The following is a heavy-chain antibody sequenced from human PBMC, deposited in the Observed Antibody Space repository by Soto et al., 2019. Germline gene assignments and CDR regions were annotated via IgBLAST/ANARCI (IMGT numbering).Heavy chain of an antibody. CDR1: GGSVSSGSYH. Sequence: QVQLQESGPGLVKPSETLSLTCTVSGGSVSSGSYHWGWIRQPPGKGLEWIGYIYHSGSTNYNPSLKSRVTISVDTSKNQFSLSLTSVTAADTAAYYCARLSAAWFDPWGQGTLVTVAS. J-gene: IGHJ5*02. CDR2: IYHSGST. D-gene: IGHD6-19*01. CDR3: ARLSAAWFDP. V-gene: IGHV4-61*01.